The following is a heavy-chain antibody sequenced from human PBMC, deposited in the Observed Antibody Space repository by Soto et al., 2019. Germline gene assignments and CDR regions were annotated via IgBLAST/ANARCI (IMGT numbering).Heavy chain of an antibody. D-gene: IGHD3-22*01. Sequence: GGSLRLSCAVSGLSFSSYSMNWVRQAPGKGLEWVSYISTGSSTIYYVDSVKGRFTISRDNAKNSLYLQMNSLRAEDTAVYYCAAHSNGLYWGQGTLVTVSS. CDR2: ISTGSSTI. CDR3: AAHSNGLY. V-gene: IGHV3-48*01. CDR1: GLSFSSYS. J-gene: IGHJ4*02.